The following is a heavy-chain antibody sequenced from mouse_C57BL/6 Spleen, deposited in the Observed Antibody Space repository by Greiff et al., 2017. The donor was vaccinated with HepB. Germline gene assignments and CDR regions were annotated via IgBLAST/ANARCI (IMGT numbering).Heavy chain of an antibody. Sequence: EVNLVESGGGLVQPGGSMKLSCVASGFTFSNYWMNWVRQSPEKGLEWVAQIRLKSDNYATHYAESVKGRFTISRDDSKSSVYLQMNNLRAEDTGIYYCTTTTVVATDYAMDYWGQGTSVTVSS. CDR2: IRLKSDNYAT. J-gene: IGHJ4*01. D-gene: IGHD1-1*01. CDR1: GFTFSNYW. V-gene: IGHV6-3*01. CDR3: TTTTVVATDYAMDY.